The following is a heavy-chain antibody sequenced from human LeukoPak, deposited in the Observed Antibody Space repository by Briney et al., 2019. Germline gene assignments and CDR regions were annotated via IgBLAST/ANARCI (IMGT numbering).Heavy chain of an antibody. J-gene: IGHJ4*02. Sequence: PGGSLGLSCAASGFTFSSYWMSWVRQAPGKGLEWVANIKQDGSEKYYVDSVKGRFTIFRDNAKNSLYLQMNSLRAEDTAVYYCARDSGYSYASDYWGQGTLVTVSS. CDR2: IKQDGSEK. CDR3: ARDSGYSYASDY. CDR1: GFTFSSYW. D-gene: IGHD5-18*01. V-gene: IGHV3-7*01.